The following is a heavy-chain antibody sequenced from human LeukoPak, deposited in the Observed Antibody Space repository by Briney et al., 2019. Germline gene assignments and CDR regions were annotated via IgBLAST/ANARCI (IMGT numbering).Heavy chain of an antibody. Sequence: PGGSLRLSCAASGFTFSSYSMNWVGQAPGKGLEWVSSISSSSSYIYYADSVKGRFTISRDNAKNSLYLQMNSLRAEDTAVYYCARDLSERIAVSGYWGQGTLVTVSS. J-gene: IGHJ4*02. V-gene: IGHV3-21*01. CDR1: GFTFSSYS. CDR2: ISSSSSYI. D-gene: IGHD6-19*01. CDR3: ARDLSERIAVSGY.